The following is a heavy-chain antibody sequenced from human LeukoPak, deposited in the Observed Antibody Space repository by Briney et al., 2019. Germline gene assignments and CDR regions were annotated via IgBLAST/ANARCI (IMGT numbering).Heavy chain of an antibody. Sequence: SQTLPLTCTVSGGSIRSGSYYWSWIRQPAGKGLEWIGRIYTSGSTNYNPSLKSRVTISVDTSKNQFSLKLSSVTAADTAVYYCARDYQGGFDPWGQGTLVTVSP. D-gene: IGHD2-2*01. J-gene: IGHJ5*02. CDR2: IYTSGST. CDR1: GGSIRSGSYY. CDR3: ARDYQGGFDP. V-gene: IGHV4-61*02.